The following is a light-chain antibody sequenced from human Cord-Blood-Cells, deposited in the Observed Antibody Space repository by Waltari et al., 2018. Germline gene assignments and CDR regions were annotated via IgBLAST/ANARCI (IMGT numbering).Light chain of an antibody. CDR2: DAS. CDR1: QSVSTY. V-gene: IGKV3-11*01. CDR3: QQRSNWPPIT. J-gene: IGKJ5*01. Sequence: EIVLTQSPATLSLSPGERATLSCRASQSVSTYLAWYQQQPGQAPRLLIYDASNRATGIPARFSGGVSGTEFTVTISSLEPEDFAVYYCQQRSNWPPITFGQGTRLEIK.